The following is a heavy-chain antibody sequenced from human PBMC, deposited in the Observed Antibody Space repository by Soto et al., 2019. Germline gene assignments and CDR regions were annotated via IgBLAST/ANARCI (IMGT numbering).Heavy chain of an antibody. Sequence: QVHLQESGPGLVKPSETLSLSCTVSGGSISRRYWSWIRQPAGKGLEWIGRINTSGGTNYNPSLKSRVSISVDAHRNEFYLNLRYVSAADTATDYWARDTYDCGWYYFDSWGQGILVTVSS. J-gene: IGHJ4*02. V-gene: IGHV4-4*07. D-gene: IGHD6-19*01. CDR3: ARDTYDCGWYYFDS. CDR2: INTSGGT. CDR1: GGSISRRY.